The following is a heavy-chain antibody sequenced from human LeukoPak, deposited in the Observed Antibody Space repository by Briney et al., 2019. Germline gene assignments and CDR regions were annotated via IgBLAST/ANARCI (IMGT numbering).Heavy chain of an antibody. CDR1: GFSLRTSGVC. CDR3: ARTHYNSRNFDY. Sequence: SGPALVKPTPTLTLTCTFSGFSLRTSGVCVSWIRQPPGKALEWLARIDWDDDKYYSTSLRTRLTISKDTSKNQVVLTMTNMDPVDTATYYCARTHYNSRNFDYWGQGTLVTVSS. J-gene: IGHJ4*02. V-gene: IGHV2-70*11. CDR2: IDWDDDK. D-gene: IGHD1-14*01.